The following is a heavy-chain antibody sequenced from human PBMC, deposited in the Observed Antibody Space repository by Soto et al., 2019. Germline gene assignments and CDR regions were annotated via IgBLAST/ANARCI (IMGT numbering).Heavy chain of an antibody. CDR3: ARDPDRLGLCYYYGMDV. D-gene: IGHD3-9*01. CDR2: ISGDGRTT. CDR1: DFTFSSYA. V-gene: IGHV3-23*01. Sequence: GGSLRLSCAASDFTFSSYAMSWVRQAPGKGLEWVADISGDGRTTNYADSVKGRFTISRNNFKNTVSLEMTSLRADDTAVYYCARDPDRLGLCYYYGMDVWGQGTTVTVSS. J-gene: IGHJ6*02.